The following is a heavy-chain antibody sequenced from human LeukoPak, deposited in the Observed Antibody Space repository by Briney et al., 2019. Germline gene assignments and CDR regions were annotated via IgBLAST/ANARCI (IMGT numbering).Heavy chain of an antibody. Sequence: SETLSLTCSVSGGSISRTSYYWAWVRQPPGKGLEWIGSIYHTGSTYYNPSLKSRVTISVDTSKNQCSLRLSSVTAADTAVYYCARTAKYFYDRSGYPYFGNWGQGTLVTVSS. J-gene: IGHJ4*02. V-gene: IGHV4-39*07. CDR2: IYHTGST. CDR1: GGSISRTSYY. CDR3: ARTAKYFYDRSGYPYFGN. D-gene: IGHD3-22*01.